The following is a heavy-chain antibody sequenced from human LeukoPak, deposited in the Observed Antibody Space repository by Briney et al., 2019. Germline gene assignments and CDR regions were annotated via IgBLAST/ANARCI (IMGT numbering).Heavy chain of an antibody. J-gene: IGHJ4*02. CDR1: GYTFTGFY. CDR2: IYPNSGAT. Sequence: GSVKVSCKASGYTFTGFYMHWVRQAPGQGVEGMGYIYPNSGATKHAQKFQGRVTLTRDTSISTAYMELSGLRSDDTAVYYCGTLLSNGPFDYWGQGSLVTVSS. CDR3: GTLLSNGPFDY. V-gene: IGHV1-2*02.